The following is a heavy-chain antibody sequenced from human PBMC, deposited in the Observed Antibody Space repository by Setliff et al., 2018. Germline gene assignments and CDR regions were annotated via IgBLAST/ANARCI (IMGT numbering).Heavy chain of an antibody. V-gene: IGHV1-2*02. J-gene: IGHJ5*01. CDR2: INVNSGDT. CDR1: GYTFTGYY. D-gene: IGHD3-22*01. Sequence: ASVKVSCKASGYTFTGYYIHWVRQAPGEGLEWMGCINVNSGDTNYAQKFQGRVIVTRDTSSSTAYMELRSLRPDDTAVYFCARGRIHDSSDYIGNWFDSWGQGTMVTVSS. CDR3: ARGRIHDSSDYIGNWFDS.